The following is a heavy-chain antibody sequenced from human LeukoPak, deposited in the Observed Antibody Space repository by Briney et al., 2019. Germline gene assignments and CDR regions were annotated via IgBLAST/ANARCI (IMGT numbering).Heavy chain of an antibody. V-gene: IGHV3-23*01. CDR2: ISGSGGST. D-gene: IGHD5-24*01. CDR3: AKRGRDGYNYDF. J-gene: IGHJ4*02. CDR1: GFTVSSNY. Sequence: PGGSLRLSCAASGFTVSSNYMSWVRQAPGKGLKWVSDISGSGGSTYYADSVKGRFTISRDNSKNTLYLQMNSLRAEDTAVYYCAKRGRDGYNYDFWGQGTLVTVSS.